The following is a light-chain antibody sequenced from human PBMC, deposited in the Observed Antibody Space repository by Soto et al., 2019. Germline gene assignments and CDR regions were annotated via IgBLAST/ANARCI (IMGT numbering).Light chain of an antibody. V-gene: IGKV3-15*01. CDR3: QQYNDWHMT. Sequence: EIVMTHSPVTLSVSPGERATLSCRASQSFSSNLAWYQQKPGQAPSLLIYGAFTRATGIPARFSGTGSGTEFTLTISRLQSEDFALYYCQQYNDWHMTFGQGTKVDXK. J-gene: IGKJ1*01. CDR1: QSFSSN. CDR2: GAF.